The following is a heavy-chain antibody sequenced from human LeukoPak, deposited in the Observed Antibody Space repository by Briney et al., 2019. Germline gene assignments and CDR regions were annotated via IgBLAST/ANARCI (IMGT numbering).Heavy chain of an antibody. V-gene: IGHV4-59*01. CDR3: ARHLGYYDYVWGSYRSRAFDY. CDR1: GGSISSYY. D-gene: IGHD3-16*02. CDR2: IYYSGST. Sequence: PSETLSLTCTVSGGSISSYYRSWIRQPPGKGLEWIGYIYYSGSTNYNPSLKSRVTISVDTSKNQFSLKLSSVTAADTAVYYCARHLGYYDYVWGSYRSRAFDYWGQGTLVTVSS. J-gene: IGHJ4*02.